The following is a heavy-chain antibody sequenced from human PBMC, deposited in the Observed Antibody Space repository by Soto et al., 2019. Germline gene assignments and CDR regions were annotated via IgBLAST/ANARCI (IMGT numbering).Heavy chain of an antibody. D-gene: IGHD6-19*01. V-gene: IGHV1-24*01. CDR1: GYTLTELS. CDR3: ATARRIISIAVAGMFDY. Sequence: SVKVSCKVSGYTLTELSMHWVRQAPVKGLEWMGGFDPEDGETIYAQKFQGRVTMTEDTSTDTAYMELSSLRSEDTAVYYCATARRIISIAVAGMFDYWGQGTLVTVSS. CDR2: FDPEDGET. J-gene: IGHJ4*02.